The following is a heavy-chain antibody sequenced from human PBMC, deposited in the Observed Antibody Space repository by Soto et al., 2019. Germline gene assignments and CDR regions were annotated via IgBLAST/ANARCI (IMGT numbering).Heavy chain of an antibody. V-gene: IGHV4-31*03. CDR1: GGSISSGGYY. CDR3: ARGFSNYYYGMDV. Sequence: SETLSLTCTVSGGSISSGGYYWSWIRQHPGKGLEWIGYIYYSGSTYYNPSLKSRVTISVDTSKTQFSLKLSSVTAADTAVYYCARGFSNYYYGMDVWGQGTTVTVSS. CDR2: IYYSGST. D-gene: IGHD3-3*01. J-gene: IGHJ6*02.